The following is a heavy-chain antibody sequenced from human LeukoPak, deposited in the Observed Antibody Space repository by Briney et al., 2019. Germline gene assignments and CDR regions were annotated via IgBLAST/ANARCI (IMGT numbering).Heavy chain of an antibody. CDR3: ARGDIVVVPAAHSRDY. V-gene: IGHV1-2*02. CDR2: INPNSGGT. J-gene: IGHJ4*02. Sequence: ASVKVSCMASGYTFTGYYMHWERQAPGQGLEWMGWINPNSGGTNYAQKFQGRVTMTRDTSISTAYMELSRLRSDDTAVYYCARGDIVVVPAAHSRDYWGQGTLVTVSS. CDR1: GYTFTGYY. D-gene: IGHD2-2*01.